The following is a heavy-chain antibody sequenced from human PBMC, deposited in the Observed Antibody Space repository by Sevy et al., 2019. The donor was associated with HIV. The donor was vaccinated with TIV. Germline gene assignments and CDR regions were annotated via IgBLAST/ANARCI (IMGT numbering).Heavy chain of an antibody. CDR2: INTDGTNT. J-gene: IGHJ4*02. V-gene: IGHV3-74*01. Sequence: GGSLRLSCGGSGLSFNSYWMHWVRQVPGKGLVWVSRINTDGTNTNYADSVKGRFTISRDNAKNTLYLQMNSLRVEDTAVYYCVGRVLDNSAAPHWGQGTLVTVSS. D-gene: IGHD3-22*01. CDR1: GLSFNSYW. CDR3: VGRVLDNSAAPH.